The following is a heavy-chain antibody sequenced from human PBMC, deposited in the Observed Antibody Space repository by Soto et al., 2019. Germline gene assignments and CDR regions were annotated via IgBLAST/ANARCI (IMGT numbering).Heavy chain of an antibody. CDR3: ARGDTPMITGMDSFDI. D-gene: IGHD5-18*01. CDR1: GFTFSRYW. CDR2: IKQDGTEK. J-gene: IGHJ3*02. Sequence: GGSLRLSCAASGFTFSRYWMNWVRQAPGKGLEWVANIKQDGTEKNYVDSVKGRFTTSRDNARKSLYLQMDSLRAEDTAVYFCARGDTPMITGMDSFDIWGQGTMVTVSS. V-gene: IGHV3-7*01.